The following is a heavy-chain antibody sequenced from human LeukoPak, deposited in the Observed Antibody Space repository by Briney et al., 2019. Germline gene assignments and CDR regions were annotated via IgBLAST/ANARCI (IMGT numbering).Heavy chain of an antibody. J-gene: IGHJ4*02. CDR1: GYSFTSYW. V-gene: IGHV5-51*01. CDR3: ARCPSPKYYFDY. CDR2: IYPGDSDT. Sequence: GESLQISCKGSGYSFTSYWIGWVRPLPGKGLEWMGIIYPGDSDTRYSPSFQGQVTISADKSISTAYLQWSSLKASDTAMYYCARCPSPKYYFDYWGQGTLVTVSS.